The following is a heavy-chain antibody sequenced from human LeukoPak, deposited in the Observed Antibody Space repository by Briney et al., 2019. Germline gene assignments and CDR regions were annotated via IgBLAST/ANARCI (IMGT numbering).Heavy chain of an antibody. Sequence: PGGSLRLSCAASGFTFRSYYMHWVRQAPGKGLMWVSRINSDGSSTSYADSVKGRFTISRDNATLYLQMNSLRAEDTSVYYCARGNYYGMDVWGQGTTVTVSS. CDR1: GFTFRSYY. J-gene: IGHJ6*02. CDR3: ARGNYYGMDV. CDR2: INSDGSST. V-gene: IGHV3-74*01.